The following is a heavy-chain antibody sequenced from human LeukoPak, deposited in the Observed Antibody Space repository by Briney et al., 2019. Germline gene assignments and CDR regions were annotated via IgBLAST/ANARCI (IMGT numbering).Heavy chain of an antibody. Sequence: GGSLRLSCAASGFTFSSYWMSWVRQAPGKGLEWVANIKQDGSEKYYVDSVKGRFTISRDNAKNSLYLQMNSLRAEDTAVYYCARDGPYGSGSYTFDYWGQGTLVTVSS. CDR3: ARDGPYGSGSYTFDY. V-gene: IGHV3-7*01. D-gene: IGHD3-10*01. J-gene: IGHJ4*02. CDR2: IKQDGSEK. CDR1: GFTFSSYW.